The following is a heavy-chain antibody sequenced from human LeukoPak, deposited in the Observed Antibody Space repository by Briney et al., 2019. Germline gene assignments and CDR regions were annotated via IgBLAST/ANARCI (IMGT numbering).Heavy chain of an antibody. J-gene: IGHJ4*02. CDR3: VRKALGYRLGYGDY. Sequence: GGSLRLSCAASGFTFSTYAMSWVRQAPGKGLEWVSAISANGGSTFYADSVKGRFTVSRDSSKDTLYLQMNSLRAEDTAVYFCVRKALGYRLGYGDYWGQGTLVTASS. D-gene: IGHD5-12*01. V-gene: IGHV3-23*01. CDR2: ISANGGST. CDR1: GFTFSTYA.